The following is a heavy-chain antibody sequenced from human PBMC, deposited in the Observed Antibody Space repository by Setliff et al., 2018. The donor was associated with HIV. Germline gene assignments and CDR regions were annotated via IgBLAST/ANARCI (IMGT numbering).Heavy chain of an antibody. CDR3: RLPLFDSVTDVNYQPQDV. D-gene: IGHD4-4*01. CDR2: ISDSGDST. Sequence: GGSLRLSCAASGFFFKNAWMSWVRQAPGKGLEWLSAISDSGDSTFYADSVQGRLTTSRDNSRNTLYLQMDGLRVEDTAVYFCRLPLFDSVTDVNYQPQDVWGKGTTVTVSS. V-gene: IGHV3-23*01. J-gene: IGHJ6*04. CDR1: GFFFKNAW.